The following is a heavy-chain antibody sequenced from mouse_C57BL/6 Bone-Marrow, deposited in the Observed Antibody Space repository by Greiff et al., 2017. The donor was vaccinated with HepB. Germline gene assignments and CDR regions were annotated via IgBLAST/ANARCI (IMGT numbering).Heavy chain of an antibody. J-gene: IGHJ3*01. V-gene: IGHV1-62-2*01. CDR1: GYTFTEYT. Sequence: QVQLQQSGAELVKPGASVKLSCKASGYTFTEYTIHWVKQRPGQGLEWIGWVYPGSGSIKYNEKFKDKATLTADKSSSTVYMELSRLTSEDSAVYFWARKEEARRGGWFAYWGQGTLVTVSA. CDR3: ARKEEARRGGWFAY. CDR2: VYPGSGSI.